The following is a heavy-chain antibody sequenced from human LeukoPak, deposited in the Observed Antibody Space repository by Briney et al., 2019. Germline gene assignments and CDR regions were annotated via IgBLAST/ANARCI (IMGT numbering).Heavy chain of an antibody. Sequence: PGGSLRLSCAASGFTFSSYWMSWVRQAPGKGLEWVANIKQDGSEKYYVDSVKGRFTISRDNAKNSLYLQMNSLRAEDTAVYYCASEKCASPGGAFDSWGREPWSPSPQ. J-gene: IGHJ4*02. CDR3: ASEKCASPGGAFDS. D-gene: IGHD3-10*01. V-gene: IGHV3-7*01. CDR1: GFTFSSYW. CDR2: IKQDGSEK.